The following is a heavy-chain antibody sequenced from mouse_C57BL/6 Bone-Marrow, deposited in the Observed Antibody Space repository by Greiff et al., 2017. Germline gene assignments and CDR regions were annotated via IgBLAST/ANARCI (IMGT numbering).Heavy chain of an antibody. CDR3: TTWSCFDY. CDR1: GFNIKDDY. V-gene: IGHV14-4*01. CDR2: IDPENGDT. J-gene: IGHJ2*01. Sequence: VQLQQSGAELVRPGASVKLSCTASGFNIKDDYMHWVKPRPEQGLEWIGWIDPENGDTEYASKLQGKATITADTSSNTAYLQLSSLTSEDTSVYYCTTWSCFDYWGQGTTLTVSS.